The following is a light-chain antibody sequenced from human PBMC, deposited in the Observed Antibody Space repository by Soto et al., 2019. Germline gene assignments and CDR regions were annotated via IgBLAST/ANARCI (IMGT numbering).Light chain of an antibody. J-gene: IGKJ2*01. V-gene: IGKV3D-15*01. CDR2: DSS. CDR1: QNVNNK. Sequence: EIVMPQSPATLSVSPGERATLSCRASQNVNNKLAWYQQKPGQAPRLIIYDSSSRATGIPARFSGSGSGTEFTLTISSLQSEDFAVYYCQQYNNWPPVYTFGLGTKLEIK. CDR3: QQYNNWPPVYT.